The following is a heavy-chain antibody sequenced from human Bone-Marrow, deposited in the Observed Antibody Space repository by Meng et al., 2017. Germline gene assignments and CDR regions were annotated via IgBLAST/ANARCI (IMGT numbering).Heavy chain of an antibody. J-gene: IGHJ4*02. Sequence: VPLVQAGAEVKKPGSSVKVSCKASGGTFSSYAISWVRQAPGQGLEWMGGIIPIFGTANYAQKFQGRVTITADESTSTAYMELSSLRSEDTAVYYCARDRYYYDSSGYRFDYWGQGTLVTVSS. CDR1: GGTFSSYA. CDR2: IIPIFGTA. D-gene: IGHD3-22*01. V-gene: IGHV1-69*01. CDR3: ARDRYYYDSSGYRFDY.